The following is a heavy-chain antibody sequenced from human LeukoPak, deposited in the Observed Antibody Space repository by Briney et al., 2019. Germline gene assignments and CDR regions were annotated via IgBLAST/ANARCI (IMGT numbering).Heavy chain of an antibody. CDR2: IKQDGSEK. Sequence: PGRSLRLSCAASGFTFSSYWMSWVRQAPGKGLEWVANIKQDGSEKYYVDSVKGRFTISRDNAKNSLYLQMNSLRADDTAVYYCARDSGWNDPRDERWGQGTLVTVSS. V-gene: IGHV3-7*03. D-gene: IGHD1-1*01. CDR3: ARDSGWNDPRDER. CDR1: GFTFSSYW. J-gene: IGHJ4*02.